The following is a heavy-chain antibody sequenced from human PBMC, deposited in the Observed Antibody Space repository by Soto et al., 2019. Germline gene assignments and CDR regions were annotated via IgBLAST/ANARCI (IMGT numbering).Heavy chain of an antibody. CDR3: ARPLIGNTVDL. D-gene: IGHD1-7*01. V-gene: IGHV1-46*01. J-gene: IGHJ3*01. CDR1: GYTFINYF. CDR2: VDPSRGSA. Sequence: QAQLLQSGAEVKKPGASVKVSCKASGYTFINYFIHWVRQAPGQRLEWIGIVDPSRGSADYAQKFQGRVTMTTDVSTSTVFMDLSSLISEDTAVYYCARPLIGNTVDLWGQGTTVIVSS.